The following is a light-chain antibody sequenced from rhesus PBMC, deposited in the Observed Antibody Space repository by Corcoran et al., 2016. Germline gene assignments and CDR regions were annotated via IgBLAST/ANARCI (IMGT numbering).Light chain of an antibody. J-gene: IGKJ3*01. V-gene: IGKV1-18*01. CDR1: QGIRSW. CDR3: QQDYNTPFT. Sequence: DIQMTQSPSSLSAPVGDKVTITCRASQGIRSWLAWYQQKPGKAPKLLFYAASSLQSGVPSRFSGSGSGTDYTLTISSLQPESFATYSCQQDYNTPFTVGPGAKLDV. CDR2: AAS.